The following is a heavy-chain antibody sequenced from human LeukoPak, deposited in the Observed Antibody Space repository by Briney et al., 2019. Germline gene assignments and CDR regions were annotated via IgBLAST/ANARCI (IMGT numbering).Heavy chain of an antibody. J-gene: IGHJ4*02. V-gene: IGHV3-23*01. CDR3: AKKSIGGGSGGSSAYFDY. CDR1: GFTFSSYA. Sequence: GGSLRLSCAASGFTFSSYAMSWVRQAPGKGLEWVSAISGSGGSTYYAGSVKGRFTISRDNSKNTLYLQMNSLRAEDTAVYYCAKKSIGGGSGGSSAYFDYWGQGTLVTVSS. CDR2: ISGSGGST. D-gene: IGHD1-26*01.